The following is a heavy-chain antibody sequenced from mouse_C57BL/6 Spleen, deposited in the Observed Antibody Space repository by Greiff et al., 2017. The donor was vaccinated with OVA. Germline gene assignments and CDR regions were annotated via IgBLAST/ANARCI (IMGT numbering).Heavy chain of an antibody. V-gene: IGHV1-54*01. J-gene: IGHJ4*01. D-gene: IGHD2-5*01. CDR1: GYAFTNYL. CDR3: ATDSNYEVMDY. CDR2: INPGSGGT. Sequence: QVQLQQSGAELVRPGTSVKVSCKASGYAFTNYLIEWVKQRPGQGLEWIGVINPGSGGTNYNEKFKGKATLTADKSSSTAYMQLSSLTSEDSAVYFCATDSNYEVMDYWGQGTSVTVSS.